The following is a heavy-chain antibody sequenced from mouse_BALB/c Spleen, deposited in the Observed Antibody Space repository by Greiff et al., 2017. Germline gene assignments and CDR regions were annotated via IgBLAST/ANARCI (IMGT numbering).Heavy chain of an antibody. D-gene: IGHD1-1*01. CDR2: INPSTGYT. J-gene: IGHJ4*01. Sequence: VQLQQSGAELAKPGASVKMSCKASGYTFTSYWMHWVKQRPGQGLEWIGYINPSTGYTEYNQKFKDKATLTADKSSSTAYMQLSSLTSEDSAVYYCARSYGSRDYYAMDYWGQGTSVTVSS. V-gene: IGHV1-7*01. CDR3: ARSYGSRDYYAMDY. CDR1: GYTFTSYW.